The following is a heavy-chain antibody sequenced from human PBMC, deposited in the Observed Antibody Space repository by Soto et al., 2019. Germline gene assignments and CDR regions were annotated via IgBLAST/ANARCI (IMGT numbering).Heavy chain of an antibody. V-gene: IGHV3-21*06. CDR1: GFTFTRYS. Sequence: VQLVESGGGLVKPGGSLRLSCAASGFTFTRYSMNWVRQAPGKGLEWVSSISSTTNHIYYGDSMKGRFTISRDNAKNSLYLEMNSLRAEDTAVYYCARESEDLTSNFDYWGQGTLVTVSS. J-gene: IGHJ4*02. CDR3: ARESEDLTSNFDY. CDR2: ISSTTNHI.